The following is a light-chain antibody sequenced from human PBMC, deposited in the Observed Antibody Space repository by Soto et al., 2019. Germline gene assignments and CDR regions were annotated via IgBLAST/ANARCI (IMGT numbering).Light chain of an antibody. V-gene: IGKV3-11*01. CDR3: QQRRNWPYT. CDR1: QSVSNY. Sequence: ETLLTRSPGTLSLSPGERATLSCRASQSVSNYLACFQQKPGQVPRLLIFDTTNMAPGTPARFSGSGSVTDFTLTISSLEPEDFAVYYCQQRRNWPYTFGQGTKLEIK. J-gene: IGKJ2*01. CDR2: DTT.